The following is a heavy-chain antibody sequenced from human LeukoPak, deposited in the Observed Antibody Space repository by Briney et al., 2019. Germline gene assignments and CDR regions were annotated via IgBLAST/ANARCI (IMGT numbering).Heavy chain of an antibody. CDR2: INHGGST. CDR1: GGSFSGYY. J-gene: IGHJ4*02. V-gene: IGHV4-34*01. Sequence: SETLSLTCAVYGGSFSGYYWSWIRQPPGKGLEWIGEINHGGSTNYNPSLESRVTISVDTSKNQFSLKLSSVTAADTAVYYCARVPSELPGYWGQGTLVTVSS. D-gene: IGHD3-10*01. CDR3: ARVPSELPGY.